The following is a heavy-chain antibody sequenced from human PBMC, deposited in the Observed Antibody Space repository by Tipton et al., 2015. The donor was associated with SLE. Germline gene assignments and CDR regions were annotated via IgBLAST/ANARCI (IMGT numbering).Heavy chain of an antibody. J-gene: IGHJ4*02. V-gene: IGHV4-39*07. Sequence: TLSLTCTVSGGSISSGSYYWSWIRQPPGKGLEWIGSIYYSGSTYYNPSLKSRVTISVDTSKNQFSLKLSSVTAADTAVYYCARGLNYYDSSGYSQFDYWGQGTLVTVSS. D-gene: IGHD3-22*01. CDR3: ARGLNYYDSSGYSQFDY. CDR1: GGSISSGSYY. CDR2: IYYSGST.